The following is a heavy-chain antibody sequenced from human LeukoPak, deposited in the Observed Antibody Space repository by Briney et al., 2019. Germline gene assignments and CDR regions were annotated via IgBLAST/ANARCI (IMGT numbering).Heavy chain of an antibody. CDR3: ARGYSYGYGRFDY. CDR1: GGTFISYA. J-gene: IGHJ4*02. CDR2: MIPILGIA. Sequence: SVKVSCKASGGTFISYAISWVRQAPGQGREGMGRMIPILGIANYAQKFQGRVTITADKSTSTAYMELSSLRSEDTAVYYCARGYSYGYGRFDYWGQGTLVTVSS. D-gene: IGHD5-18*01. V-gene: IGHV1-69*04.